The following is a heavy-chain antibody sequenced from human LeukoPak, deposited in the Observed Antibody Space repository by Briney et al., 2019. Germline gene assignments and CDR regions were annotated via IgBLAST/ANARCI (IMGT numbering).Heavy chain of an antibody. CDR2: IKQDGSEK. D-gene: IGHD4-17*01. J-gene: IGHJ4*02. V-gene: IGHV3-7*01. Sequence: GGSLRLSCAASGFTFSSYWMSWVRQAPGKGLEWVANIKQDGSEKYYVDSVKGRFTISRDNAKNSLYLQMNSLRAEDTAVYYCARDPYGDYVSTSFDYWGQGTLVTVSS. CDR1: GFTFSSYW. CDR3: ARDPYGDYVSTSFDY.